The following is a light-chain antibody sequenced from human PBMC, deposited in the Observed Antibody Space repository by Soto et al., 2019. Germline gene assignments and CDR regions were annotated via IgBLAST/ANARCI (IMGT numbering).Light chain of an antibody. V-gene: IGKV3-20*01. Sequence: EIVLTQXPXSLSLSLGERATLSCRASQSVDSAFFAWYQQKPGQPPRLLMYGASRRATGIPDRFSGSGSGTDFTLTISRLEPEDFAVYYCQQYASSLTFGQGTKVEI. CDR3: QQYASSLT. CDR2: GAS. CDR1: QSVDSAF. J-gene: IGKJ1*01.